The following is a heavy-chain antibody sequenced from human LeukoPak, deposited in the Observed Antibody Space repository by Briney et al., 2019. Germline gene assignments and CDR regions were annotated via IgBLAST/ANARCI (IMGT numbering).Heavy chain of an antibody. CDR2: INPNSGGT. CDR1: GYSFTGYY. J-gene: IGHJ4*02. V-gene: IGHV1-2*02. CDR3: ARDRYSSGWYDY. D-gene: IGHD6-19*01. Sequence: GASVKVSCKASGYSFTGYYMHWVRQAPGQGLEWMGWINPNSGGTNYAQKFQGRVTMTRDTSISTAYMELSRLRSDDTAVYYCARDRYSSGWYDYWGQGTLVTVSS.